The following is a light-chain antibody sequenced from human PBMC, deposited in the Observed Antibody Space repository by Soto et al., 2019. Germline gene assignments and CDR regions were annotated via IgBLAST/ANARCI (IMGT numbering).Light chain of an antibody. CDR1: QDISTY. Sequence: DIQMTQSPSTLSASVGDTVTITCRASQDISTYLAWYQQRPGKAPKLLIYGASTLESGAPSRFSGSGSGTEFTLTISGLQPDDFATFYCQQYIIYSRTFGQGTKV. J-gene: IGKJ1*01. CDR3: QQYIIYSRT. V-gene: IGKV1-5*01. CDR2: GAS.